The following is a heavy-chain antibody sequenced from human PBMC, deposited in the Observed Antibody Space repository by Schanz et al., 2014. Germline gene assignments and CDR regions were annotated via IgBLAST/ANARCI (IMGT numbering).Heavy chain of an antibody. CDR2: INPSSGGT. J-gene: IGHJ6*02. V-gene: IGHV1-2*02. CDR1: GYSFTGYY. CDR3: ARYCHSSIWDSYYFYGLDV. D-gene: IGHD6-13*01. Sequence: QVQLVQSGVEVKKPGASVKVSCKASGYSFTGYYMNWVRQAPGQGLEWMGGINPSSGGTNYAQNFHGKITMTRDTTTSTVYMELSRLTSGDTTLYYSARYCHSSIWDSYYFYGLDVWGQGTTVTVSS.